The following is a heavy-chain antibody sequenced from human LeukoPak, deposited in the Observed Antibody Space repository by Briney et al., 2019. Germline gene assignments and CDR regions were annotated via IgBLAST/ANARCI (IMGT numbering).Heavy chain of an antibody. J-gene: IGHJ4*02. CDR3: ARVAEQLVRGVDY. V-gene: IGHV4-4*02. CDR2: IYHSGST. Sequence: PSETLSLTCAVSGGSISSSNWWSWVRRPPGKGLEWIGEIYHSGSTNYNPSLKSRVTISVDKSKNQFSLKLSSVTAADTAVYYCARVAEQLVRGVDYWGQGTLVTVSP. CDR1: GGSISSSNW. D-gene: IGHD6-13*01.